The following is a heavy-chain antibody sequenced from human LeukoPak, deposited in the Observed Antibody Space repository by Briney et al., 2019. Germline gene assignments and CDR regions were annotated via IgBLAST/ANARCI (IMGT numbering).Heavy chain of an antibody. CDR2: IGTAGDT. CDR1: GFTFSSYW. D-gene: IGHD3-22*01. V-gene: IGHV3-13*01. J-gene: IGHJ3*02. CDR3: ARGYYYDSSGYIGAFDI. Sequence: GGSLRLSCAASGFTFSSYWMDWVRHATGKGLEWVSAIGTAGDTYYPGSVKGRFTISRENAKNSLYLQMNSLRAGDTAVYYCARGYYYDSSGYIGAFDIWGQGTMVTVSS.